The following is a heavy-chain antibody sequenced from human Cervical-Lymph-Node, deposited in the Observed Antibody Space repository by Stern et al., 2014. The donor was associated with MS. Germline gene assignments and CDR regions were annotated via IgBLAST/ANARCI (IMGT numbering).Heavy chain of an antibody. CDR2: IYYSGAT. D-gene: IGHD1-1*01. J-gene: IGHJ6*02. CDR3: ARELSGMYGMDV. Sequence: VQLVEAGPGLVKPSQTLSLTCTVSGGSINNGDYYWSWVRQHPGKGLEWLGSIYYSGATSYTPSLKGRLTISVDTSKRHFSLKLTSVTAADTAVYYCARELSGMYGMDVWGQGTTVTVSS. V-gene: IGHV4-31*03. CDR1: GGSINNGDYY.